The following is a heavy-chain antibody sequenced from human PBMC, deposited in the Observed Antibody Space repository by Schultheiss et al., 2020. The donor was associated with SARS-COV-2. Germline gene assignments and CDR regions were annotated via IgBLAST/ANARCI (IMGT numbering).Heavy chain of an antibody. J-gene: IGHJ4*02. V-gene: IGHV4-61*03. CDR1: GGSVSSGSYY. CDR3: ARLDSVSRDFAY. D-gene: IGHD3-10*01. CDR2: IYYSGNT. Sequence: SETLSLTCTVSGGSVSSGSYYWSWIRQSPGKGLEWIGNIYYSGNTNYNPSLKSRLTISVDTSKNHFSLKLTSVTAADTAVYYCARLDSVSRDFAYWGQGTLVTVSS.